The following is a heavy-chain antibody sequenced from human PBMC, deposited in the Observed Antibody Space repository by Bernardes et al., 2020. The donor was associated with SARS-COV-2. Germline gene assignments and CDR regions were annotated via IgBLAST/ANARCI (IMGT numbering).Heavy chain of an antibody. V-gene: IGHV3-15*01. CDR2: IKSKGDGGAI. J-gene: IGHJ5*02. D-gene: IGHD3-9*01. Sequence: GGSLRLSCTASGFTFSNAWMSWVRQVPGKGLEYVGLIKSKGDGGAIYYTAPVKGRFTISKDDSETTLYLHMNNLKVEDTGVYYCTTSIGIRFFDSGPWGQGTLVTVSS. CDR1: GFTFSNAW. CDR3: TTSIGIRFFDSGP.